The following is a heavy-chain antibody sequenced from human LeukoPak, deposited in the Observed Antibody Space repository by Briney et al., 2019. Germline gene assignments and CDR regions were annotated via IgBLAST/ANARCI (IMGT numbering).Heavy chain of an antibody. CDR2: IIPIFGTA. CDR3: ARGNAIFGVGTSRDWFDP. D-gene: IGHD3-3*01. J-gene: IGHJ5*02. CDR1: GGTFSSYA. V-gene: IGHV1-69*13. Sequence: ASVKVSCKASGGTFSSYAISWVRQAPGQGLEWMAGIIPIFGTANYAQKFQGRVTITADESTSTAYMELSSLRSEDTAVYYCARGNAIFGVGTSRDWFDPWGQGTLVTVSS.